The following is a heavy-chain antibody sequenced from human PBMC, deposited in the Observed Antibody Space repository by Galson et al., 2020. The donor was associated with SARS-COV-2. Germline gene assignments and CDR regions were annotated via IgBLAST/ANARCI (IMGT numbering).Heavy chain of an antibody. CDR2: ISYDGTTK. CDR1: GFALSNSA. Sequence: GGSLRLPCAASGFALSNSAMHWVRKAPGKGLEWVAIISYDGTTKYNSDSVKGRFTISRDISKHTLYLQMNSLRPEDTAVYYCARETDAHTISWYDYWGQGARVSVSS. V-gene: IGHV3-30*04. D-gene: IGHD3-16*01. CDR3: ARETDAHTISWYDY. J-gene: IGHJ4*02.